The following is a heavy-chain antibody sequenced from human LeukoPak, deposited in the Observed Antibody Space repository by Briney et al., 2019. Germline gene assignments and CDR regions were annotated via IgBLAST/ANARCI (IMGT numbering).Heavy chain of an antibody. D-gene: IGHD4-11*01. CDR1: GFTFSTYS. CDR2: ISPGGNTI. J-gene: IGHJ3*02. CDR3: ARLQGPWTVNDASGI. V-gene: IGHV3-48*04. Sequence: GESLRLSCVASGFTFSTYSMNWVRQAPGKGLEWVSYISPGGNTIYYADSVKGRFSISRDNAKKSLYLQMDSLRAEDTALYLCARLQGPWTVNDASGIWGPGTMVTVSS.